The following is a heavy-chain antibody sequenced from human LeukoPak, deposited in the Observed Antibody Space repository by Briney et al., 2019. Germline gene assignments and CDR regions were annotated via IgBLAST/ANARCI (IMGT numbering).Heavy chain of an antibody. Sequence: SETLSLTCAVYGGSFSGYYWSWIRQPPGKGLDWIGEINHSGSTNYNPSLKSRVTISVDTSKNQFSLKLSSVTAADTAVYYCARGRGYSYGIGGKFDYWGQGTLVTVSS. CDR2: INHSGST. CDR1: GGSFSGYY. D-gene: IGHD5-18*01. CDR3: ARGRGYSYGIGGKFDY. V-gene: IGHV4-34*01. J-gene: IGHJ4*02.